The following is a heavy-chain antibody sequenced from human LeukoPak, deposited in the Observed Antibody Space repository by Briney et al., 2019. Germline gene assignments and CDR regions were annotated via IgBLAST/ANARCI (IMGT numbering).Heavy chain of an antibody. CDR2: INPSGGST. V-gene: IGHV1-46*01. CDR1: GYTFTSYY. J-gene: IGHJ4*02. CDR3: AREWEGGVCGGDCRPLDY. D-gene: IGHD2-21*02. Sequence: GASVKVSCKASGYTFTSYYMHWVRQAPGQGLEWMGIINPSGGSTSYAQKFQGRVTMTTDTSTSTAYMELRSLRSDDTAVYYCAREWEGGVCGGDCRPLDYWGQGTLVTVSS.